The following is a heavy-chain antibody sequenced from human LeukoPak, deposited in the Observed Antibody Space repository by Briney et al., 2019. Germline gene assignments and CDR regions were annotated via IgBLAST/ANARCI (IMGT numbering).Heavy chain of an antibody. D-gene: IGHD6-19*01. CDR3: AKGVSGWYIFDY. J-gene: IGHJ4*02. Sequence: GGSLRLSCAASGFTFSSYAMSWVRQAPGKGLEWVSAISGSGGGTDYADSVKGRFTISRDYSKNTLYLQMNSLRAEDTAVYYCAKGVSGWYIFDYWGQGTLVTVSS. CDR1: GFTFSSYA. V-gene: IGHV3-23*01. CDR2: ISGSGGGT.